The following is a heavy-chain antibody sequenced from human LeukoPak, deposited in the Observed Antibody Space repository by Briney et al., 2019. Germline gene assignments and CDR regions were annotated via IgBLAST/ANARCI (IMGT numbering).Heavy chain of an antibody. J-gene: IGHJ4*02. CDR2: ISSSSSTI. D-gene: IGHD3-10*01. CDR1: GFTFSSYS. Sequence: GGSLRLSCAASGFTFSSYSMNWVRQAPGKGLEWVSYISSSSSTIYYADSVKGRLTISRDNAKNSLYLQMNSLRDEDTAVYYCARDNQFYSGSGSPDYWGQGTLVTVSS. V-gene: IGHV3-48*02. CDR3: ARDNQFYSGSGSPDY.